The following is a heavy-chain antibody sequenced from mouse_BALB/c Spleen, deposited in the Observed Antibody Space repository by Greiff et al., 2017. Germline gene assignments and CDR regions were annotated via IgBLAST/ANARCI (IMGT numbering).Heavy chain of an antibody. CDR1: GFTFSSYG. CDR3: ARHDLITTVVAHYYAMDY. Sequence: EVKLMESGGGLVKPGGSLKLSCAASGFTFSSYGMSWVRQTPDKRLEWVATISSGGSYTYYPDSVKGRFTISRDNAKNTLYLQMSSLKSEDTAMYYCARHDLITTVVAHYYAMDYWGQGTSVTVSS. J-gene: IGHJ4*01. D-gene: IGHD1-1*01. V-gene: IGHV5-6*03. CDR2: ISSGGSYT.